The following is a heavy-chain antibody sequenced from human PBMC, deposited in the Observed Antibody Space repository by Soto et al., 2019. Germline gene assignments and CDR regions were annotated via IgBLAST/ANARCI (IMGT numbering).Heavy chain of an antibody. J-gene: IGHJ4*02. CDR3: ARDGTLYDSSAYYYVY. Sequence: QVQLVQSGAEVKKPGSSVKVSCKASGGTFSRFAINWVRQAPGQGLEWMGGIIPVFGKANYAQKFQGRVTITADESTSTGYRELRSLTSEDTAVYYCARDGTLYDSSAYYYVYWGQGTLVTVSS. D-gene: IGHD3-22*01. CDR2: IIPVFGKA. V-gene: IGHV1-69*01. CDR1: GGTFSRFA.